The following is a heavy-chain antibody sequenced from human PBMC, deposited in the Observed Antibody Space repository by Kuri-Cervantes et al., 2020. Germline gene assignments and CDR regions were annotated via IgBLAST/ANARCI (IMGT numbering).Heavy chain of an antibody. D-gene: IGHD3-22*01. CDR2: ISYTGST. J-gene: IGHJ4*02. Sequence: SETLSLTCAVSGYSISSGYYWGWIRQPPGKGLEWIGYISYTGSTDYNPSLKSRVSMSVDTSKNQLSLRLSSVTAADTAVYYCARAPYEGGYYGSTVLYVDSWGQGTLVTVSS. CDR1: GYSISSGYY. CDR3: ARAPYEGGYYGSTVLYVDS. V-gene: IGHV4-38-2*01.